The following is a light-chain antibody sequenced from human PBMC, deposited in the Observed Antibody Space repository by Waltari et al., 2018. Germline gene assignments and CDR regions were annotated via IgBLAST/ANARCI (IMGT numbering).Light chain of an antibody. J-gene: IGKJ4*01. CDR3: QQYYTVPPT. CDR1: QSVLYRSNNENY. Sequence: DIAMSQSPDSLAVSLGERATINCKSSQSVLYRSNNENYLAWYQQKPGQPPKLLIYWASTRESGVPDRFSGGGSGTDFTLTISSLQAEDVAVYYCQQYYTVPPTCGGGTKVEIK. V-gene: IGKV4-1*01. CDR2: WAS.